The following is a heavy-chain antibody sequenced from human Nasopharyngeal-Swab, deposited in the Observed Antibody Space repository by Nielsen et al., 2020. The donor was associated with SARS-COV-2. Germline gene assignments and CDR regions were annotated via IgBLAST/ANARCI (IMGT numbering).Heavy chain of an antibody. D-gene: IGHD2-15*01. V-gene: IGHV1-69*01. CDR2: IIPIFGTA. Sequence: WVRQAPGQGLEWMGGIIPIFGTANYAQKFQGRVTITADESTSTAYMELSSLRAEDTAVYYCATDIVVVVAATPRTNYWGQGTLVTVSS. CDR3: ATDIVVVVAATPRTNY. J-gene: IGHJ4*02.